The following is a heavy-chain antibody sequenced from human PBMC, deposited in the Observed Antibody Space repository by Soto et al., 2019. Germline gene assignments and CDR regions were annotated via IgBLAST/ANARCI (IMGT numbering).Heavy chain of an antibody. Sequence: PGGSLRLSCAASGFTFSSYSMNWVRQAPGKGLEWVPSISSSSSYIYYADSVKGRFTISRDNAKNSLYLQMNSLRAEDTAVYYCAKIESRFFYDSTGYYPFDYWGQGTLVTVSS. CDR2: ISSSSSYI. J-gene: IGHJ4*02. D-gene: IGHD3-22*01. V-gene: IGHV3-21*04. CDR1: GFTFSSYS. CDR3: AKIESRFFYDSTGYYPFDY.